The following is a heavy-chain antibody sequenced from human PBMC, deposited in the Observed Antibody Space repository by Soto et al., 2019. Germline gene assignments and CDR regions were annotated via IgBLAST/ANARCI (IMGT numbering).Heavy chain of an antibody. V-gene: IGHV3-74*01. CDR2: INNDGTST. CDR3: ARGPAYSSSWYGFNY. D-gene: IGHD6-13*01. J-gene: IGHJ4*02. Sequence: GGSLRLSCAASGFTFSSYWMHWVRQAPGKGLVWVSRINNDGTSTTYADSMKGRLAISRDNAKNTLYLQMNSLRAEDTAVYYCARGPAYSSSWYGFNYWGQGTLVTVSS. CDR1: GFTFSSYW.